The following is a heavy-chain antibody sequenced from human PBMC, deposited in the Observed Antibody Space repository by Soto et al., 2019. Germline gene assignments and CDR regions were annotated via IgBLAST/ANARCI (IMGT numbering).Heavy chain of an antibody. V-gene: IGHV1-46*01. CDR3: ARGEWFEYDSSGPPMPFDI. CDR1: GYTFTSYY. Sequence: GASVKLSCKASGYTFTSYYMHWLRQAPGQGLEWMGIINPSGGSTSYAQKFQGRVTMTRDTSTSTVYMELSSLRSEDTAVYYCARGEWFEYDSSGPPMPFDIWGQGTMVTVSS. D-gene: IGHD3-22*01. CDR2: INPSGGST. J-gene: IGHJ3*02.